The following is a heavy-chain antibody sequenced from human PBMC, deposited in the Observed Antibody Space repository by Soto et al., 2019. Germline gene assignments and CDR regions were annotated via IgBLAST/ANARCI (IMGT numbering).Heavy chain of an antibody. CDR2: IIPIFGTA. J-gene: IGHJ6*02. V-gene: IGHV1-69*13. CDR1: GGTFSSYA. CDR3: ARGWKAARHDYYYYGMDV. Sequence: ASVKVSCKASGGTFSSYAISWVRQAPGQGLEWMGGIIPIFGTANYAQKFQGRVTITADESTSTAYMELSSLRSEDTAVYYCARGWKAARHDYYYYGMDVWGQGTTVTVSS. D-gene: IGHD6-6*01.